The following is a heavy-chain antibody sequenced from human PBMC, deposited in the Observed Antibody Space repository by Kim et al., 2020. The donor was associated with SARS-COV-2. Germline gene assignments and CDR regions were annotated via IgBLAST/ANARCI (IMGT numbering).Heavy chain of an antibody. D-gene: IGHD3-10*01. V-gene: IGHV3-30*04. CDR1: GFTFSSYA. CDR3: ARDYATRGGFGELFLFYHTQDYFDY. CDR2: ISYDGSNK. Sequence: GGSLRLSCAASGFTFSSYAMHWVRQAPGKGLEWVAVISYDGSNKYYADSVKGRFTISRDNSKNTLYLQMNSLRAEDTAVYYCARDYATRGGFGELFLFYHTQDYFDYWGQGTLVTVSS. J-gene: IGHJ4*02.